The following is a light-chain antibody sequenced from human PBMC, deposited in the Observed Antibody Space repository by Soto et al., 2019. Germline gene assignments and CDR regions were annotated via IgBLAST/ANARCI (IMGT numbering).Light chain of an antibody. CDR1: QSISSW. CDR2: KAS. V-gene: IGKV1-5*03. J-gene: IGKJ1*01. CDR3: QQYNDNWT. Sequence: DIQMTQSPSTLSASVGDRVTITCRASQSISSWLAWFQQKPGTAPKLLIYKASTLQSGVPSRFSGSGSGTEFTLTISSLRPDDSATYYCQQYNDNWTFGQGT.